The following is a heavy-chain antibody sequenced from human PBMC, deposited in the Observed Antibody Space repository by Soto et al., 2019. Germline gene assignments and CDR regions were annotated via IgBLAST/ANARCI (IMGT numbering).Heavy chain of an antibody. V-gene: IGHV1-69*12. Sequence: QVHLVQSGTEARKPGSSVNVSCETSGGNFNSYGFNWVRQVPGQRLEWMGGIIPMFGIVKVGPIFQPRVAFTAYQCTGKDYMELTRLTLVDSAVYVCAGEVGGTGLQFWGQGTLVIVSP. CDR1: GGNFNSYG. CDR2: IIPMFGIV. D-gene: IGHD3-9*01. J-gene: IGHJ4*02. CDR3: AGEVGGTGLQF.